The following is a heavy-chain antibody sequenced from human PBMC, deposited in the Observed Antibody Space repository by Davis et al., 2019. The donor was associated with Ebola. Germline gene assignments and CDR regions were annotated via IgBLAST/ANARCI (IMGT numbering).Heavy chain of an antibody. J-gene: IGHJ4*02. Sequence: AASVKVSCKASGGTSSSNAISWVRQAPGQGLEWMGGINPIFGTANYAQKFQGRVTITADESTSTAYMELSSLRSEDTAVYYCARGSRDSSGYYWGYWGQGTVVTVSS. CDR1: GGTSSSNA. CDR2: INPIFGTA. V-gene: IGHV1-69*13. CDR3: ARGSRDSSGYYWGY. D-gene: IGHD3-22*01.